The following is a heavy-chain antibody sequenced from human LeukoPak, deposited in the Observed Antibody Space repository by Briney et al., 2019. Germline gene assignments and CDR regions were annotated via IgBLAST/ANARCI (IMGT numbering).Heavy chain of an antibody. CDR3: ARSPPNYYGSGSYYNVDYFDY. D-gene: IGHD3-10*01. CDR2: IYYSGST. Sequence: SEILSLTCTVSGGSISSYYWSWIRQPPGKGLEWIGYIYYSGSTNYNPSLKSRVTISVDTSKNQFSLKLSSVTAADTAVYYRARSPPNYYGSGSYYNVDYFDYWGQGTLVTVSS. J-gene: IGHJ4*02. V-gene: IGHV4-59*01. CDR1: GGSISSYY.